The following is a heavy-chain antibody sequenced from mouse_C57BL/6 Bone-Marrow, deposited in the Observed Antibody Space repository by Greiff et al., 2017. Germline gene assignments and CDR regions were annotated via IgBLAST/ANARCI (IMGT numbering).Heavy chain of an antibody. CDR1: GYTFTSYW. CDR2: IDPSDSYT. V-gene: IGHV1-50*01. J-gene: IGHJ2*01. CDR3: AGSNYEGDY. Sequence: QVQLQQPGAELVKPGASVKLSCKASGYTFTSYWMQWVKQRPGQGLEWIGGIDPSDSYTNYNQKFKGKATLTVDTSSSTAYMQLSSLTSEDSAVYYCAGSNYEGDYWGQGTTLTVSS. D-gene: IGHD2-5*01.